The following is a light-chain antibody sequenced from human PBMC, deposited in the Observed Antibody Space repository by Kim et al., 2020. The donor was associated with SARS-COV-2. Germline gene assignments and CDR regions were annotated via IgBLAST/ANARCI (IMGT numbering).Light chain of an antibody. CDR3: QQTNSFPNS. J-gene: IGKJ2*03. CDR2: GAS. CDR1: QVISTL. Sequence: SASVGDRVTITCRASQVISTLLAWYPQKPGKAPKLLIYGASTLQRGVPSRFSGSGSGTDFSLTISSLQPEDFATYYCQQTNSFPNSFGQGTKLEI. V-gene: IGKV1-12*01.